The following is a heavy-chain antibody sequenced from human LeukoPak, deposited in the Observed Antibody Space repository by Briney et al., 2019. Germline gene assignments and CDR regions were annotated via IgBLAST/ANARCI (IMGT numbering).Heavy chain of an antibody. CDR2: IYTSGST. CDR1: GGSISSYY. Sequence: PSKTLSLTCTVSGGSISSYYWSWIRQPAGKGLEWIGRIYTSGSTNYNPSLKSRVTMSVDTSKNQFSLKLSSVTAADTAVYYCARDFLGYSYGWDYYYMDVWAKGTTVTVSS. CDR3: ARDFLGYSYGWDYYYMDV. V-gene: IGHV4-4*07. D-gene: IGHD5-18*01. J-gene: IGHJ6*03.